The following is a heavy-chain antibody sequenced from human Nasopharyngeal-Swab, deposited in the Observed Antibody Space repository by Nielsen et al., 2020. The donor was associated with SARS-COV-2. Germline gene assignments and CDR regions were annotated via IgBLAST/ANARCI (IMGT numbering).Heavy chain of an antibody. CDR1: GYSFTRYA. Sequence: ASVKVTCKASGYSFTRYALHWLRQAPGQRLEWLGWVNAANGDTKPSQNFQDRATITRDTSAGIDYMDLRSLRSEDTALYYCARGAGPSDWIIDYWGQGTLVTVSS. CDR3: ARGAGPSDWIIDY. V-gene: IGHV1-3*01. J-gene: IGHJ4*02. D-gene: IGHD2-21*02. CDR2: VNAANGDT.